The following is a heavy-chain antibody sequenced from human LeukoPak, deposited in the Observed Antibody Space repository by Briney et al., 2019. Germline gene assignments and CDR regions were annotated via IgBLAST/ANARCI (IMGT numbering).Heavy chain of an antibody. J-gene: IGHJ4*02. V-gene: IGHV4-38-2*01. Sequence: SETLSLTCDVSGYPISGGYFWGWIRQPPGMGLEWIGSTAHRGNTYYNPSLKGRVSISTDGSKNQFSLSLTSVTAADTATYYCTRVTRNSGWFFDYWGPGTLATVHS. D-gene: IGHD6-19*01. CDR1: GYPISGGYF. CDR3: TRVTRNSGWFFDY. CDR2: TAHRGNT.